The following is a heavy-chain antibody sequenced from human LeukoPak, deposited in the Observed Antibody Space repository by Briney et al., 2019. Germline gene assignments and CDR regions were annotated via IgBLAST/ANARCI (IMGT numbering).Heavy chain of an antibody. CDR1: GGSISSYC. CDR3: ARGARDDSSGWYGDY. J-gene: IGHJ4*02. CDR2: IYTSGST. V-gene: IGHV4-4*07. D-gene: IGHD6-19*01. Sequence: PSETLSLTCTVSGGSISSYCWSWIRQPAGKGLEWIGRIYTSGSTNYNPSLKSRVTMSVDTSKNQFSLKLSSVTAADTAVYYCARGARDDSSGWYGDYWGQGTLVTVSS.